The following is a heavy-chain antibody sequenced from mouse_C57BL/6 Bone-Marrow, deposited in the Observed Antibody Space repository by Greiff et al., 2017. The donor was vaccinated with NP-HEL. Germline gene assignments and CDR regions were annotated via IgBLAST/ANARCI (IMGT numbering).Heavy chain of an antibody. CDR1: GYTFTSYW. Sequence: QVQLQQPGAELVKPGASVKLSCKASGYTFTSYWMQWVKQRPGQGFEWIGEIDPSDSYTNYNQKFKGKATLTVDTSSSTAYMQLSSLTSEDSAVYYCARYPRLPFDYWGQGTTLTVSS. J-gene: IGHJ2*01. V-gene: IGHV1-50*01. CDR2: IDPSDSYT. D-gene: IGHD1-2*01. CDR3: ARYPRLPFDY.